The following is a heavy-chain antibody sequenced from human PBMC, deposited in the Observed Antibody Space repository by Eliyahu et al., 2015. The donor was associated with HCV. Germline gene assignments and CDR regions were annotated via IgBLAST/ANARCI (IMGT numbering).Heavy chain of an antibody. J-gene: IGHJ5*02. CDR3: ASGGGGIAVAGTGGWFDP. D-gene: IGHD6-19*01. CDR1: GGSISSXY. Sequence: QVQLQESGPGLVKPSETLSLTCTVSGGSISSXYXSXIRQPPGKGLEWIGYIYYSGSTHYNPSLKSRVTISLDTSKNQFSLKLSSVTAADTAVYYCASGGGGIAVAGTGGWFDPWGQGTLVTVSS. V-gene: IGHV4-59*01. CDR2: IYYSGST.